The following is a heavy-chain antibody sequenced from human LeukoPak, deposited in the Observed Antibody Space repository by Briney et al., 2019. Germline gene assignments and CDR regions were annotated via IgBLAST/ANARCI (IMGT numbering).Heavy chain of an antibody. CDR2: IYYSGST. CDR1: GGSISSYY. V-gene: IGHV4-59*01. Sequence: PSETLSLTCTVSGGSISSYYWSWIRQPPGKGLEWIGYIYYSGSTNYNPSLKSRVTISVDTSKTQFSLKLSSVTAADTAVYYCARAGYYYDSSGFDYWGQGTLVTVSS. CDR3: ARAGYYYDSSGFDY. J-gene: IGHJ4*02. D-gene: IGHD3-22*01.